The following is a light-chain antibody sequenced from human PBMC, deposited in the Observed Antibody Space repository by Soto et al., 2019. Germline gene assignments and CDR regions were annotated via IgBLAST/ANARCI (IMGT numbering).Light chain of an antibody. CDR1: QSISRW. CDR3: QHYNTYSGT. Sequence: DIQMTQSPSTLSASVGDRVTITCRASQSISRWSAWYQQKPGKAPKLLIYDGSSLESGVPSRFSGSGSGTEFTLTISSLQPDDFATYYCQHYNTYSGTFGQGTKVDIK. J-gene: IGKJ1*01. V-gene: IGKV1-5*01. CDR2: DGS.